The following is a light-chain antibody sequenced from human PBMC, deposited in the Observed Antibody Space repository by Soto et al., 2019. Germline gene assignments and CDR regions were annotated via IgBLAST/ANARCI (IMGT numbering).Light chain of an antibody. Sequence: NFMLTQPHSVSESPGKTVTISCTRSSGSIASNYVQWYQQRPGSAPTTVIYEDNQRPSGGPDRFSGSIDSSSNSASLTLSGLKTEDEADYYCQSYDRSNRNWVFGGGTKLTVL. V-gene: IGLV6-57*03. CDR2: EDN. CDR3: QSYDRSNRNWV. CDR1: SGSIASNY. J-gene: IGLJ3*02.